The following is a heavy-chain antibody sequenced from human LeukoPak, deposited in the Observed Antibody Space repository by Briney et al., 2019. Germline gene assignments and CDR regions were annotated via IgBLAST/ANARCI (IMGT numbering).Heavy chain of an antibody. V-gene: IGHV3-23*01. Sequence: GGSLRLSCAASGFSLSTYSMNWVRQAPGKGLEWVSSIVANGGGTYYADSVKGRFTNSRDNSKNTLYLQMNSLRAEDSAIYYCAKLGFDDPPVDYWGQGTLVAVSS. CDR1: GFSLSTYS. D-gene: IGHD2-15*01. CDR2: IVANGGGT. J-gene: IGHJ4*02. CDR3: AKLGFDDPPVDY.